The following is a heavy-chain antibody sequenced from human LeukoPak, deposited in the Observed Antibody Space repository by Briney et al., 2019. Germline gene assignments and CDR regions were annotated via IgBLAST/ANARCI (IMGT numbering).Heavy chain of an antibody. D-gene: IGHD6-19*01. CDR2: IYHSGST. CDR3: ARDSGLPVAGTYYYYYMDV. Sequence: TSETLSLTCTVSGYSISSGYYWGWIRQPPGKGLEWIGSIYHSGSTYYNPSLKSRVTISVDTSKNQFSLKLSSVTAADTAVYYCARDSGLPVAGTYYYYYMDVWGKGTTVTVSS. CDR1: GYSISSGYY. V-gene: IGHV4-38-2*02. J-gene: IGHJ6*03.